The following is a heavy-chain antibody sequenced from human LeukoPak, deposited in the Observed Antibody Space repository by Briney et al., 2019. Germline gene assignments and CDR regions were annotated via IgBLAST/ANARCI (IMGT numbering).Heavy chain of an antibody. CDR2: INQDGSAQ. CDR3: ARVGWYGYYDSKGSPKREGFDY. CDR1: GFSFSGYW. D-gene: IGHD3-22*01. J-gene: IGHJ4*02. Sequence: GGSLRLSCTASGFSFSGYWMSWVRQAPGKGLEWVANINQDGSAQYYVDSVKGRFTISRDNAKNSLYLQMNSLRAEDTAAYYCARVGWYGYYDSKGSPKREGFDYWGQGTLVTVSS. V-gene: IGHV3-7*01.